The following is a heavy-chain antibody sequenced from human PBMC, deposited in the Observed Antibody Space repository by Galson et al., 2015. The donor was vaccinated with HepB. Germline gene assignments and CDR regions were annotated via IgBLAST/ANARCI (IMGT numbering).Heavy chain of an antibody. Sequence: SVKVSCKASGGTFSSYAISWVRQAPGQGLKWMGGIIPIFGTANYAQKFQGRVTITADESTSTAYMELSSLRSEDTAVYYCALWYDILTGYVYYFDYWGQGTLVTVSS. CDR1: GGTFSSYA. CDR2: IIPIFGTA. D-gene: IGHD3-9*01. V-gene: IGHV1-69*13. J-gene: IGHJ4*02. CDR3: ALWYDILTGYVYYFDY.